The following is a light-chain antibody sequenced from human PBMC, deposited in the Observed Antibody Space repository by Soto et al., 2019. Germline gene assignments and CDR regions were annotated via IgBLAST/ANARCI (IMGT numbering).Light chain of an antibody. CDR3: GSYSSSSTLYV. CDR1: SIDVGGSNY. V-gene: IGLV2-14*03. Sequence: QSALTQPASVSGSPGQSITISCTGTSIDVGGSNYVSWYQQHPGKAPKLMIYDVSNRPSGVSNRFSGSKSGNTASLTISGLQAEDEADYYCGSYSSSSTLYVFGTGTKLTVL. CDR2: DVS. J-gene: IGLJ1*01.